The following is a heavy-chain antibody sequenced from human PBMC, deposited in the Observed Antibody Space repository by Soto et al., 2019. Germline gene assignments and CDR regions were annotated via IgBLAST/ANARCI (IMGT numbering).Heavy chain of an antibody. CDR2: IKSKTDGGTT. V-gene: IGHV3-15*01. D-gene: IGHD3-3*01. J-gene: IGHJ4*02. CDR3: TTTFTTIFGVVMPFDY. Sequence: EVQLVESGGGLVKPGGSLRLSCAASGFTFSNAWMSWVRQAPGKGLEWVGRIKSKTDGGTTDYAAPVKGRFTISRDDSKNTLYLRMNSLKTEDTAVYYCTTTFTTIFGVVMPFDYWGQGTLVTVSS. CDR1: GFTFSNAW.